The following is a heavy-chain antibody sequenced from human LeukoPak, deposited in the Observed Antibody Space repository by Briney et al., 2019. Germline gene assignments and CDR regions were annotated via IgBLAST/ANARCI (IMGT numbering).Heavy chain of an antibody. J-gene: IGHJ4*02. CDR3: ARVSVAGTGPDY. CDR1: GGSVSSSNYY. Sequence: SETLSLTCTVSGGSVSSSNYYWSWIRQPPGKGLEWVGFFSYNVHSDYNPSLKSRVTISVDTSKNQFSLRLTSVTAADPGIYFCARVSVAGTGPDYWGQGTLVTVSS. CDR2: FSYNVHS. D-gene: IGHD6-19*01. V-gene: IGHV4-61*01.